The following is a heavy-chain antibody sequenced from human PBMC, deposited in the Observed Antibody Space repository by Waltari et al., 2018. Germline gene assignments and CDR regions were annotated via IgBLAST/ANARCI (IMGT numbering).Heavy chain of an antibody. D-gene: IGHD6-19*01. V-gene: IGHV1-24*01. Sequence: QVQLVQSEAEVMKPGASVKVSCKVSGHRITESPMHWVRQAPGKGLEWMGSFDPEDGEGTYAQGVLDRVTMTEDESTSTAYMELSSLRSEDTAVYYCARGPYSSGWDEDFQHWGQGTLVTVSS. CDR3: ARGPYSSGWDEDFQH. CDR2: FDPEDGEG. CDR1: GHRITESP. J-gene: IGHJ1*01.